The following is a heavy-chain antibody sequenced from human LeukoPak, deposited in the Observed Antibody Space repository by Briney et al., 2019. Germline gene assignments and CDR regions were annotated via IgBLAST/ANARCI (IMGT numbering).Heavy chain of an antibody. CDR3: AKNLIRSSVAGPYFDY. Sequence: PGGSLRLSCAASGFTFSSYAMSWVGQAPGKRLEWVSAISGSGGSTYYADSVKGRFTISRDNSKNTLYLQMNSLRAEDTAVYYCAKNLIRSSVAGPYFDYWGQGTLVTVSS. CDR2: ISGSGGST. V-gene: IGHV3-23*01. CDR1: GFTFSSYA. J-gene: IGHJ4*02. D-gene: IGHD6-19*01.